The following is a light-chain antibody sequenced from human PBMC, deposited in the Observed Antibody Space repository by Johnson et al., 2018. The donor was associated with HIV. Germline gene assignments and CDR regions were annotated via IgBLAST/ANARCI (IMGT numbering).Light chain of an antibody. J-gene: IGLJ1*01. Sequence: SVLTQPPSVSAAPGQKVTISCYGSSSNIGNNYVSWYQQFPGTAPKLLIYDNNKRPSGIPDRFSGSKSGTSATLGITGLQTGDEADYYCGTWDSSLSAGVFGTGTKVTVL. CDR2: DNN. CDR1: SSNIGNNY. V-gene: IGLV1-51*01. CDR3: GTWDSSLSAGV.